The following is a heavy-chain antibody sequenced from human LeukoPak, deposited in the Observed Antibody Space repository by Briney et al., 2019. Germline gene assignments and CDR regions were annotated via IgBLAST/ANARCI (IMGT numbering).Heavy chain of an antibody. CDR3: ARGARWNDY. D-gene: IGHD4-23*01. Sequence: SETLSLTCSVSGGSISSYYWSWIRQPPGKGPEWIGYIYYTGSINYNPSLKSRVTISVDTSKNQFSLKLSSVTAADTAVYYCARGARWNDYWGQGTLVTVSS. J-gene: IGHJ4*02. CDR1: GGSISSYY. V-gene: IGHV4-59*01. CDR2: IYYTGSI.